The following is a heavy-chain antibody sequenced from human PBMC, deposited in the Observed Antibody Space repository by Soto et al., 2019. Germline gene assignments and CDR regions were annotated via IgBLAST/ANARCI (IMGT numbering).Heavy chain of an antibody. V-gene: IGHV4-59*08. CDR3: ARRWGYAFDI. Sequence: QVQLQESGPGLVKPSETLSLTCTVSGGSISSYYWSWIRQPPGKGLEWIGYIYYRGSTNYNPSLKSRVTISVDTSKNQFSLRLSSVTAADTAVYYCARRWGYAFDIWGQGTMVTVSS. CDR2: IYYRGST. CDR1: GGSISSYY. J-gene: IGHJ3*02. D-gene: IGHD1-26*01.